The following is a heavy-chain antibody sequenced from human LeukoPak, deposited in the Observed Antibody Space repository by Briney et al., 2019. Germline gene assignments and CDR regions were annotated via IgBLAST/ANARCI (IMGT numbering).Heavy chain of an antibody. D-gene: IGHD2/OR15-2a*01. J-gene: IGHJ3*02. Sequence: ASVKVSCKVSGYPLTDLALHWVRQAPGKGLEWMGGFEPTDGETVYAQNFQGRVAMTDDTSTDTAYMELSSLRSEDTAVYYCATHLNLGNSWDDAFDIWGQGTLVTVSS. V-gene: IGHV1-24*01. CDR2: FEPTDGET. CDR3: ATHLNLGNSWDDAFDI. CDR1: GYPLTDLA.